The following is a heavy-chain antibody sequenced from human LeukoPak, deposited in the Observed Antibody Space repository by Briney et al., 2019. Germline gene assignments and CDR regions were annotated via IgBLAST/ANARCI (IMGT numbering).Heavy chain of an antibody. CDR2: IKQDGSEI. V-gene: IGHV3-7*01. Sequence: GGSLRLSCAASGFTFSSYNMSWVRQAPGKGLEWVANIKQDGSEIYYVDSVKGRFTISRDSAKNSLYLQMNSLRAEDTAVYYCARDRHLDIWGQGTMVTVSS. CDR3: ARDRHLDI. J-gene: IGHJ3*02. CDR1: GFTFSSYN.